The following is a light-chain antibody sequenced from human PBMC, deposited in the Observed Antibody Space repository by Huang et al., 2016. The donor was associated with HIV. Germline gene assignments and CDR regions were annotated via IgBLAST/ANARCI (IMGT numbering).Light chain of an antibody. V-gene: IGKV1-39*01. J-gene: IGKJ5*01. Sequence: IQMTQSPTSLSASVGDRVFISCRTSQSVGTYLNWYQQKPGKAPKLFISSASTLHSGVPSRFSGGGSGTVFTLTIRGLQSDDFATYFCQQSYGALSSFGPGTRL. CDR2: SAS. CDR3: QQSYGALSS. CDR1: QSVGTY.